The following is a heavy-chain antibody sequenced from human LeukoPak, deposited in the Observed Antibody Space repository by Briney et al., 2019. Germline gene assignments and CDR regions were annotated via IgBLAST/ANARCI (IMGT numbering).Heavy chain of an antibody. D-gene: IGHD3-3*01. CDR1: GFSFSDYG. CDR3: AKRVVIRSTDYFYYYIHV. V-gene: IGHV3-30*02. CDR2: IRYNGDNK. Sequence: PGGSLRLSCEASGFSFSDYGMHWVRQAPGKGLEWVAFIRYNGDNKYYADSVKGRFTVSRDNSQRTPYLQMNSLRVEDTAVYYCAKRVVIRSTDYFYYYIHVWGKGTTVTVSS. J-gene: IGHJ6*03.